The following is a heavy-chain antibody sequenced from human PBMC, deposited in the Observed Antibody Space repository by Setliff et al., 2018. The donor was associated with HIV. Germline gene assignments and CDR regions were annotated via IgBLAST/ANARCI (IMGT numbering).Heavy chain of an antibody. Sequence: ASVKVSCKASGYTLTRCDISWVRQAPGQGLEWMGWISAYNGNTNYAQKLQGRVTMTTDTSTSTAYMELRSLRSDDTAVYYCAREIGDYYDSSGYYPPTDYYYGMDVWGQGTT. J-gene: IGHJ6*02. D-gene: IGHD3-22*01. CDR3: AREIGDYYDSSGYYPPTDYYYGMDV. V-gene: IGHV1-18*01. CDR2: ISAYNGNT. CDR1: GYTLTRCD.